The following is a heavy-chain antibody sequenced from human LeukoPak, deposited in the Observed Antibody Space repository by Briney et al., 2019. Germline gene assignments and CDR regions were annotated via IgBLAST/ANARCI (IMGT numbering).Heavy chain of an antibody. V-gene: IGHV4-59*01. CDR2: IYYSGST. CDR3: ARDNGSGSYGY. Sequence: SETLPLTCTVSGGSISSYYWSWIRQPPGKGLEWIGYIYYSGSTNYNPSLKSRVTISVDTSKNQSSLKLSSVTAADTAVYYCARDNGSGSYGYWGQGTLVTVSS. CDR1: GGSISSYY. J-gene: IGHJ4*02. D-gene: IGHD3-10*01.